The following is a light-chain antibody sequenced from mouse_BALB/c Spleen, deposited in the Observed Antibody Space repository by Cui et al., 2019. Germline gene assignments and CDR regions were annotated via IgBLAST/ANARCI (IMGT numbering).Light chain of an antibody. CDR1: QSISDY. CDR3: QNGNSWT. CDR2: YAS. Sequence: DIVMTQSPATLSVTPGDRVSLSCRASQSISDYLHWYQQKSHESPRLLIKYASQSISGIPSRFSGSGSGSDFTLSINSVEPEDVGVYYSQNGNSWTFGGGTKLEIK. J-gene: IGKJ1*01. V-gene: IGKV5-39*01.